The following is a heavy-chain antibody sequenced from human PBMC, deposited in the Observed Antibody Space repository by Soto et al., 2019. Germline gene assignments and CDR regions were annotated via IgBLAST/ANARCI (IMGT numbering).Heavy chain of an antibody. CDR1: GFTFDDYA. J-gene: IGHJ4*02. Sequence: EVQLVESGGGLVQPGRSLRLSCAASGFTFDDYAMHWVRQAPGKGLEWVSGISWNSGSIGYADSVKGRFTISRDNAKNSLYLQMNSLRAEDTALYYCAKDRRLRFLECPDYWGQGTLVTVSS. D-gene: IGHD3-3*01. CDR2: ISWNSGSI. V-gene: IGHV3-9*01. CDR3: AKDRRLRFLECPDY.